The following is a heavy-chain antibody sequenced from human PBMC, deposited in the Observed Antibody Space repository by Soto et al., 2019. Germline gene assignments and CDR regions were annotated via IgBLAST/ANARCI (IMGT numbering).Heavy chain of an antibody. CDR3: ASNYGSGSYYNGGEYYYYGMDV. CDR1: GYSFTSYW. D-gene: IGHD3-10*01. CDR2: IDPSDSYT. J-gene: IGHJ6*02. V-gene: IGHV5-10-1*01. Sequence: GAALKISCNGPGYSFTSYWISWVRQLPGKGLEWMGRIDPSDSYTNYSPSFQGHVTITADKSISTAYLQWSSLKAADTAMYFCASNYGSGSYYNGGEYYYYGMDVWGQGTTVTVSS.